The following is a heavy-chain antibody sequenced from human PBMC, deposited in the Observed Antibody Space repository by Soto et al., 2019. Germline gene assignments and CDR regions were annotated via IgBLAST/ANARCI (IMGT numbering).Heavy chain of an antibody. CDR2: IWYDGSNK. J-gene: IGHJ4*02. V-gene: IGHV3-33*01. Sequence: GGSLRLSCAASGFTFSSYGMHWVRQAPGKGLEWVAVIWYDGSNKYYADSVKGRFTISRDNSKNTLYLQMNSLRAEDTAVYYCARDSSRWLVYQGYFDYWGQGTLVTVSS. CDR3: ARDSSRWLVYQGYFDY. D-gene: IGHD6-19*01. CDR1: GFTFSSYG.